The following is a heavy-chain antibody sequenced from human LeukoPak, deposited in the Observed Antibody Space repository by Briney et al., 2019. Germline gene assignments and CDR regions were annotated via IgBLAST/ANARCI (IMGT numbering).Heavy chain of an antibody. V-gene: IGHV3-23*01. CDR1: GFTFSSYA. CDR2: ISTTGDTT. Sequence: GGSLRLSCAASGFTFSSYAMSWVRQAPGKGLERVSGISTTGDTTSHADSVRGRFTISRDNPRSTLYMEMNSLRAEDTAVYYCAIMHRYYDGSGYWVQWGQGTLVTVPS. CDR3: AIMHRYYDGSGYWVQ. D-gene: IGHD3-22*01. J-gene: IGHJ4*02.